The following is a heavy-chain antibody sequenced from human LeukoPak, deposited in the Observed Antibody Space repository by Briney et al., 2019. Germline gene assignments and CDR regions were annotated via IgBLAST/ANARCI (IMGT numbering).Heavy chain of an antibody. J-gene: IGHJ4*02. D-gene: IGHD3-16*01. CDR3: ARDYADYGDY. CDR1: GFTFSSYS. CDR2: ISSSSSYI. Sequence: GGSLRLSCAASGFTFSSYSMSWVRQAPGKGLEWVSSISSSSSYIYYADSVKGRFTISRDNAKNSPYLQMNSLRAEDTAVYYCARDYADYGDYWGQGTLVTVSS. V-gene: IGHV3-21*01.